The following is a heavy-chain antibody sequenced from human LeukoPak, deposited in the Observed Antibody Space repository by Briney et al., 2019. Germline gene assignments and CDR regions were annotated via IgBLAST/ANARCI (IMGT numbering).Heavy chain of an antibody. J-gene: IGHJ6*02. CDR3: ARDHRGSYYYYYGMDV. CDR1: GFTFSSYS. V-gene: IGHV3-21*01. Sequence: PGGSLRLSCAASGFTFSSYSMNWVRQAPGKGLEWVSSISSSSSYIYYADSVKGRFTISRDNAKNSLYLQMNRLRAEDTAVYYCARDHRGSYYYYYGMDVWGQGTTVTVSS. D-gene: IGHD1-26*01. CDR2: ISSSSSYI.